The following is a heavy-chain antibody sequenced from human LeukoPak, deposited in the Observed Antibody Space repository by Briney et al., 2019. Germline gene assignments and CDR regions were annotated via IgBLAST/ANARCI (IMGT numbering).Heavy chain of an antibody. CDR2: FDPEDGEA. Sequence: EASVKVSCKVSGYTLTELSMHWVRQAPGKGLEWMGGFDPEDGEAIYAQKFQGRVTMTEDTSTDTAYMELNSLRSEDTAVYYCARALRFLEWLDAFDIWGQGTMVTVSS. CDR1: GYTLTELS. J-gene: IGHJ3*02. V-gene: IGHV1-24*01. D-gene: IGHD3-3*01. CDR3: ARALRFLEWLDAFDI.